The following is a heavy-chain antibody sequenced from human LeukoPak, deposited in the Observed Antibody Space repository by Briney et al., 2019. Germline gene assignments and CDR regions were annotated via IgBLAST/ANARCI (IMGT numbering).Heavy chain of an antibody. Sequence: GGSLRLSCAASGFTYSSYAMHWVRQAPGKELEWVAVISYDGSNKYYADSVKGRFTISRDNSKNTLYLQMNSLRAEDTAVYYCARVPKRGYSGYGLYWGQGTLVTVSS. V-gene: IGHV3-30-3*01. D-gene: IGHD5-12*01. J-gene: IGHJ4*02. CDR2: ISYDGSNK. CDR1: GFTYSSYA. CDR3: ARVPKRGYSGYGLY.